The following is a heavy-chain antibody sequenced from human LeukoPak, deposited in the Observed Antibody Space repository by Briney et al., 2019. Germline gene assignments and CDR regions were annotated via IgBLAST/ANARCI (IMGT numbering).Heavy chain of an antibody. CDR1: GGSISSYY. V-gene: IGHV4-59*01. Sequence: SETLSFTCTVSGGSISSYYWSWIRQPPGKGLEWIGYIYYSGSTNYNPSLKSRVTISVDTSKNQFSLKLSSVTAADTAVYYCARVLEPTSATMVRGVINWFDPWGQGTLVTVSS. CDR2: IYYSGST. CDR3: ARVLEPTSATMVRGVINWFDP. D-gene: IGHD3-10*01. J-gene: IGHJ5*02.